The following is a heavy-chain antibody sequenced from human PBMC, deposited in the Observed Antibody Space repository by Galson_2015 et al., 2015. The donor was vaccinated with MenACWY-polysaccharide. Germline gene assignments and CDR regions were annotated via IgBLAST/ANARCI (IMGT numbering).Heavy chain of an antibody. CDR2: IWHDGSKK. Sequence: SLRLSCAASGLTFSDYGMHWVRQAPGKGLEWVAVIWHDGSKKFYVDSVKGRFTISRDNSESTLSLQMNSLRAEDTAVYYCARDISSWYFDLWGRGTLVTVSS. J-gene: IGHJ2*01. CDR1: GLTFSDYG. CDR3: ARDISSWYFDL. V-gene: IGHV3-33*01.